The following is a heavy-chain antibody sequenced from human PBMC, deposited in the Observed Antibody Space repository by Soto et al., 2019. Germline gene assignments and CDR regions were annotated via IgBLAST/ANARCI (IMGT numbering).Heavy chain of an antibody. Sequence: VAVVWYDGSDKYYADSVEGRFTISRDNSKNTMYLQMNSLRAEDTAVYYCARESSDYDILTGAHYFDSWGQGTLVTVSS. V-gene: IGHV3-33*01. CDR2: VWYDGSDK. D-gene: IGHD3-9*01. J-gene: IGHJ4*02. CDR3: ARESSDYDILTGAHYFDS.